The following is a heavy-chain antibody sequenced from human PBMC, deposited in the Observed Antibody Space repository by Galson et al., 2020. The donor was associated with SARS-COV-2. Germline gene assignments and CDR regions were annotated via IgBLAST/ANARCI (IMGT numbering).Heavy chain of an antibody. Sequence: GGSLRLSCAASGFTFSTYSMSWVRQAPGKGLEWVSSISSSSSYIYYEDSVRGRLTISRDNAKKSLFLQMNSLRAEDTAIYYCARGHYFDSSDYFSIALDMWGQGTMVTVTS. J-gene: IGHJ3*02. CDR2: ISSSSSYI. CDR3: ARGHYFDSSDYFSIALDM. D-gene: IGHD3-22*01. CDR1: GFTFSTYS. V-gene: IGHV3-21*01.